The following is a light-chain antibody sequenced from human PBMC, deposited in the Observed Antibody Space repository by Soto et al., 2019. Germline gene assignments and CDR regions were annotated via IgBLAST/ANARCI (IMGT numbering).Light chain of an antibody. CDR3: SSYAGSNNLVI. Sequence: QSVLTQPPSASGSPGQSVTISCTGTSNDVGAYNYVSWYQQHPGKAPKLIISEVNKRPSGVPDRFSGSKSDNTASLIVSGLQAEDEADYYCSSYAGSNNLVIFGGGTKLTVL. V-gene: IGLV2-8*01. CDR2: EVN. J-gene: IGLJ2*01. CDR1: SNDVGAYNY.